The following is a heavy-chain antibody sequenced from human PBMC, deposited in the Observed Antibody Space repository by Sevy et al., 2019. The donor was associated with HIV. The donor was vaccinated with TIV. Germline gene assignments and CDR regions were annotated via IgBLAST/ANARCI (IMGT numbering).Heavy chain of an antibody. CDR1: GFTVSTYD. CDR3: TRARVVWGSYRYDDY. Sequence: GGSLRLSCAASGFTVSTYDMNWVRQAPGKGLEWISYISSSSSDFYYADSVKGRFSISRDNVGNSLYLQMNSLRAEDTALYYCTRARVVWGSYRYDDYWGQGTLVTVSS. CDR2: ISSSSSDF. J-gene: IGHJ4*02. V-gene: IGHV3-48*01. D-gene: IGHD3-16*02.